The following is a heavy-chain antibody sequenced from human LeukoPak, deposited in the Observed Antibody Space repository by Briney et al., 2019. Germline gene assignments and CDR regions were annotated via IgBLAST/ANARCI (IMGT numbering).Heavy chain of an antibody. CDR2: IYYSGST. CDR1: GGSISSSSYY. D-gene: IGHD3-10*01. V-gene: IGHV4-39*01. Sequence: PSETLSLTCTVSGGSISSSSYYWGWIRQPPGKGLEWLGSIYYSGSTYYNPSLKSRVTISVDTSKNQFSLRLSSVTAADTAVYYCATSTALLWFGESFIFDYWGQGTLVTVSS. J-gene: IGHJ4*02. CDR3: ATSTALLWFGESFIFDY.